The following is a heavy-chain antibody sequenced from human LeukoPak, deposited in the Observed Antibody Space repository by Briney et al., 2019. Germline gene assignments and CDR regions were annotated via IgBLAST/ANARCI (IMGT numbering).Heavy chain of an antibody. CDR1: GGSISSYY. D-gene: IGHD3-10*01. CDR2: IYTNGST. Sequence: SETLSLTCTVSGGSISSYYWSWIRQPPGKGLEWIGYIYTNGSTNYNPSLKSRVTISVDTSKNQFSLKLSSVTAADTAVYYCARHLSGSSVCMENWGQGTLVTASS. J-gene: IGHJ4*02. CDR3: ARHLSGSSVCMEN. V-gene: IGHV4-4*09.